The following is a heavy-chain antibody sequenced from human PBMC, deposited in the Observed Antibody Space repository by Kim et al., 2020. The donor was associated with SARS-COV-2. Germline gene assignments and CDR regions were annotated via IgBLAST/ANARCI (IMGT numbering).Heavy chain of an antibody. CDR3: ARRNSDGYVYFDF. Sequence: SETLSLTCGVFGGSLSGNYWSWIRQTPGKGLEWIGEVNHSGFTNYNPALKRRVTVSVDPSKNQFSLKLTSVTATDTAVYYCARRNSDGYVYFDFWGQGTRVTVSS. J-gene: IGHJ4*02. CDR2: VNHSGFT. CDR1: GGSLSGNY. D-gene: IGHD3-16*01. V-gene: IGHV4-34*01.